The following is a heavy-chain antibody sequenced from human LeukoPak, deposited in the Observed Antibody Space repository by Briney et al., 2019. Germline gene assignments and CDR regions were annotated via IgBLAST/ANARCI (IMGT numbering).Heavy chain of an antibody. J-gene: IGHJ4*02. CDR1: GFTFGSYA. D-gene: IGHD2-2*01. CDR3: ARPYCSSTSCYRYYFDY. Sequence: GGSLRLSCAASGFTFGSYAMHWVRQAPGKGLEWVAVISYDGSNKYYADSVKGRFTISRDNSRNTLYLQMNSLRAEDTAVYYCARPYCSSTSCYRYYFDYWGQGTLVTVSS. V-gene: IGHV3-30-3*01. CDR2: ISYDGSNK.